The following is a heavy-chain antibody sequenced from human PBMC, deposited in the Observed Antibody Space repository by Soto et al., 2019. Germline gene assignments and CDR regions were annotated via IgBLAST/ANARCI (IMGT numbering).Heavy chain of an antibody. CDR1: GFTFRNYD. CDR2: ISAAGDP. J-gene: IGHJ6*02. Sequence: EVQLVESGGGLVQPGGSLRLSCEASGFTFRNYDMHWARQGTGKGLEWVSGISAAGDPDYADSVEGRFTISRENAQNSFFLQMNSLRVGDTVVYYCARTDRDFYGLDVWAQGTTVIVSS. CDR3: ARTDRDFYGLDV. V-gene: IGHV3-13*05.